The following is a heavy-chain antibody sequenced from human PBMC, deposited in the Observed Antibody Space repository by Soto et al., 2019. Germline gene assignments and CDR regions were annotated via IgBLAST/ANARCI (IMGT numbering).Heavy chain of an antibody. CDR1: GASISGFY. CDR2: IYATGTT. CDR3: VRDGTKTLRDWFDP. J-gene: IGHJ5*02. V-gene: IGHV4-4*07. D-gene: IGHD1-1*01. Sequence: QVQLQESGPGLVKPSETLSLTCTVSGASISGFYWSWIRKSAGKGLEWIGRIYATGTTDYNPSLKSRVMMVVETYNKQFSLKLRSATAADTAVYYCVRDGTKTLRDWFDPWGQGISVTVSS.